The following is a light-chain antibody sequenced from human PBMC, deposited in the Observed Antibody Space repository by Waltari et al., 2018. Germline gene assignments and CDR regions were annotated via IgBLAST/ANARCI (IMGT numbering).Light chain of an antibody. CDR1: SSDVGAYDR. Sequence: QSALTQPPSASGSPGQSVTISCTGTSSDVGAYDRVSWYQQHPGKAPQLLIYEVRKRPSGVPGRFSGSRSGNTASLTVAGLQAEDEADYYCTSDAEGNNFYVFGTGTKVTVL. V-gene: IGLV2-8*01. CDR3: TSDAEGNNFYV. J-gene: IGLJ1*01. CDR2: EVR.